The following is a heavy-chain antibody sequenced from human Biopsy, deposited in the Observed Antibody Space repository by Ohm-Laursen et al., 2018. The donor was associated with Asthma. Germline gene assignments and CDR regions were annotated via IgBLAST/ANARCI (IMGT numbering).Heavy chain of an antibody. D-gene: IGHD6-19*01. CDR2: VIPLLDTG. J-gene: IGHJ6*02. CDR1: GDTFRTSA. CDR3: ARCQVGYSSGWSLLLKKIYYSGMDV. V-gene: IGHV1-69*13. Sequence: SVKVSCKTSGDTFRTSAFSWVRQAPGQGLEWMGGVIPLLDTGDYAQKFQGRVTITADESTSTCYMELRSLTSEDTAIYYCARCQVGYSSGWSLLLKKIYYSGMDVWGQGTAVTVSS.